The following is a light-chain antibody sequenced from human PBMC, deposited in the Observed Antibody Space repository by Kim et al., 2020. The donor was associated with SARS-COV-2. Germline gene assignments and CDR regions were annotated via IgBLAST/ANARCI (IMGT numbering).Light chain of an antibody. Sequence: PGEPVSLTCGHSPWAVTSRHHPFWLPQKPGQAPRTLIYYTTNRHSWTPARFSGSLLGGKAALTLSGAQPEDAAEYFCFLFYSATGIFGGGTQLTVL. CDR2: YTT. J-gene: IGLJ2*01. CDR1: PWAVTSRHH. V-gene: IGLV7-46*01. CDR3: FLFYSATGI.